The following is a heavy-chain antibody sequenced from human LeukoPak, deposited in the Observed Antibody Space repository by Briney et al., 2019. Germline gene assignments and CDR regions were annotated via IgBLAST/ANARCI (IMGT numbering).Heavy chain of an antibody. CDR1: GFTFSSYW. V-gene: IGHV3-74*01. D-gene: IGHD1-14*01. J-gene: IGHJ4*02. Sequence: PAGGSLRLSCAASGFTFSSYWMHWVRQVPGKGLVWVARINPGGSSITYADSVKGRFTISRDNAKNTLYLQMDSLRAEDTGVYYCARSNQADDYWGQGTLVTVSS. CDR3: ARSNQADDY. CDR2: INPGGSSI.